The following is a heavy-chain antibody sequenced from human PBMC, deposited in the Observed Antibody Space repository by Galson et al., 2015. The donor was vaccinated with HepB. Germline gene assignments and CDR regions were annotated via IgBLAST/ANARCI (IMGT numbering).Heavy chain of an antibody. Sequence: SVKVSCKASGGTFSSYAISWVRQAPGQGLEWMGGIIPIFGTANYAQKFQGRVTITADESTSTAYMELSSLRSEDTAVYYCATSTYYDFWSGYYRQGVFDIWGQGTMVTVSS. CDR1: GGTFSSYA. J-gene: IGHJ3*02. CDR3: ATSTYYDFWSGYYRQGVFDI. D-gene: IGHD3-3*01. CDR2: IIPIFGTA. V-gene: IGHV1-69*13.